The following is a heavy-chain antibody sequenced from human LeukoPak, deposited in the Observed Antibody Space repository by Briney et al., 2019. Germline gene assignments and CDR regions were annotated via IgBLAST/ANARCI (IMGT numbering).Heavy chain of an antibody. Sequence: PSETLSLTCTDTGGSISSYYWSWIRQPPGKGLEWIGYIYYSGSTNYNPSLKSRVTISVDTSKNQFSLKLSSVTAADTAVYYCARSITYYYGSGSYYAYYYYGMDVWGQGTTVTVSS. D-gene: IGHD3-10*01. CDR1: GGSISSYY. V-gene: IGHV4-59*12. CDR2: IYYSGST. J-gene: IGHJ6*02. CDR3: ARSITYYYGSGSYYAYYYYGMDV.